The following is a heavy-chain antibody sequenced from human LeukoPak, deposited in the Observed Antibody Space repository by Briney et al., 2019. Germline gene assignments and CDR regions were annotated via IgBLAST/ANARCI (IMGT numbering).Heavy chain of an antibody. CDR1: GFTFSSYA. Sequence: GGSLRLSCAASGFTFSSYAMHWVRQAPGKGLEWVAVISYDGSNKYYADSVKGRFTISRDNSKNTLYLQMNSLRAEDTAVYYCAKEVTTLYRYFDYWGQGTLVTVSS. CDR3: AKEVTTLYRYFDY. J-gene: IGHJ4*02. CDR2: ISYDGSNK. D-gene: IGHD1-1*01. V-gene: IGHV3-30*04.